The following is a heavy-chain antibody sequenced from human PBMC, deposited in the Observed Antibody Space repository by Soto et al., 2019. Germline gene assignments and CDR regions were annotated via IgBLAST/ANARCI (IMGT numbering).Heavy chain of an antibody. CDR2: IYYSGST. CDR1: GGSISSYY. J-gene: IGHJ4*02. D-gene: IGHD3-9*01. CDR3: ARDDILTGYRV. Sequence: PSETLSLTCTVSGGSISSYYWSWIRQPPGKGLEWIGYIYYSGSTNYNPSLKSRVTISVDTSKNQFSLKLSSVTAADTAVYYCARDDILTGYRVWGQGTLVTVSS. V-gene: IGHV4-59*12.